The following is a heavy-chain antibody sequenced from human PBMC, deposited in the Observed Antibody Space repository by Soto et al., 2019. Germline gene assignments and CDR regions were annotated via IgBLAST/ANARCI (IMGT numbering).Heavy chain of an antibody. CDR2: IYYSGST. CDR1: GGSISSYY. D-gene: IGHD6-13*01. Sequence: SETLSLTCTVSGGSISSYYWSWIRQPPGKGLEWIGYIYYSGSTNYNPSLKSRVTISVDTSKNQFSLKLSSVTAADTAVYYCARLNRVRSSWWNWFDPWGQGTLVTV. J-gene: IGHJ5*02. CDR3: ARLNRVRSSWWNWFDP. V-gene: IGHV4-59*01.